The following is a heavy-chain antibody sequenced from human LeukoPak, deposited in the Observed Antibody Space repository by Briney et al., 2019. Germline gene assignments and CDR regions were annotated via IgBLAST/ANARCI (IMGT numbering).Heavy chain of an antibody. CDR3: AREIIAVAATLFDY. J-gene: IGHJ4*02. CDR2: IYYSGST. V-gene: IGHV4-30-4*01. Sequence: PSETLSLTCTVYAGSISSGDYYWSWIRQPPGKGLERFVYIYYSGSTYYNPSLKSRVTISVDTSKNQFSLKLSSVTAADTAVYYCAREIIAVAATLFDYWGQGTLVTVSS. CDR1: AGSISSGDYY. D-gene: IGHD6-19*01.